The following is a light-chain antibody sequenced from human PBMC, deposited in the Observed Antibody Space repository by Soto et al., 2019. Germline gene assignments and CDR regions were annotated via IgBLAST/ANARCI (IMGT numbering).Light chain of an antibody. J-gene: IGKJ4*01. Sequence: EIVMTQSAATLSVSPGERATLSCRPSQSVGSNLAWYQQKPGQAPRLLIYGASTRATGIPARFSGSGSGTEFTLTISSLQSEGFAVYYCQQYNVWPLTFGGGTKVDIK. CDR1: QSVGSN. V-gene: IGKV3-15*01. CDR3: QQYNVWPLT. CDR2: GAS.